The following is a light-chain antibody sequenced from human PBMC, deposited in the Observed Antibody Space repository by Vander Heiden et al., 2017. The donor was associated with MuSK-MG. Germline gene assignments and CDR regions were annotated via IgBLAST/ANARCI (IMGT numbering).Light chain of an antibody. V-gene: IGKV1-39*01. CDR1: QSISSY. J-gene: IGKJ3*01. Sequence: DIQMTQSPSSLSASVGDRVTITCRASQSISSYLNWYQQKPGKAPKLLIYAASSLQSGVPSRFSGSGSGTDFTLTISRLQAEDFATYYWQQSYNTPLFGHGTKVEIK. CDR2: AAS. CDR3: QQSYNTPL.